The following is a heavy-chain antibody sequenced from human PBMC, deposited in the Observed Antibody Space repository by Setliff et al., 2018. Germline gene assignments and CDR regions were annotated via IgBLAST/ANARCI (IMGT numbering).Heavy chain of an antibody. CDR1: GYSFTNYW. J-gene: IGHJ5*02. CDR3: ARHGEILENCHSNSCSRGSWFDP. CDR2: SYPGDSDI. D-gene: IGHD2-2*01. Sequence: PGEALKISCDGSGYSFTNYWIAWVRQMPGKGLEWMGISYPGDSDIRYSPSFQGQVTFSVDKSINTAYLQWSSLKASDTAMYYCARHGEILENCHSNSCSRGSWFDPWGRGTLVTVSS. V-gene: IGHV5-51*01.